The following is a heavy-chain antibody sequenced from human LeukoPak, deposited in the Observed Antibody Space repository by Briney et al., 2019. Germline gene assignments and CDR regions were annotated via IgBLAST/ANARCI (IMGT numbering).Heavy chain of an antibody. J-gene: IGHJ4*02. CDR2: LNPSGGST. V-gene: IGHV1-46*01. CDR1: GYTVASYY. CDR3: ARTAGRTFDY. Sequence: ASVKVSCKASGYTVASYYMHWVRQAPGQGLEWMGILNPSGGSTSYAQKFQGRVTMTRDTSTSTVYMELSSLRSEDTAVYYCARTAGRTFDYWGQGTLVTVSS. D-gene: IGHD6-6*01.